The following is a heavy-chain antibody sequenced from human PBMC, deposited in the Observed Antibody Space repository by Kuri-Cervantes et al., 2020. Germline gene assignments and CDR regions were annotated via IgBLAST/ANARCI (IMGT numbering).Heavy chain of an antibody. Sequence: SETLSLTCTVSGGSVSSGSYYWSWIRQPPGKGLEWIGEIYHSGSTNYNPSLKSRVTISVDTSKNQFSLSLTSVTAADTATYYCARSAHMGLKIWGQGTLVTVSS. CDR2: IYHSGST. J-gene: IGHJ4*03. D-gene: IGHD4/OR15-4a*01. CDR1: GGSVSSGSYY. V-gene: IGHV4-61*01. CDR3: ARSAHMGLKI.